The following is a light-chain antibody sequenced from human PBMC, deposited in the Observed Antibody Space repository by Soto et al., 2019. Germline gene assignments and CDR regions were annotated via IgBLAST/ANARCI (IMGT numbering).Light chain of an antibody. V-gene: IGKV3-20*01. CDR1: QNVFNNY. J-gene: IGKJ4*01. CDR3: QQYGGSPLVT. Sequence: EVVLTQSPGTLSLSPGERATLSCRASQNVFNNYLAWYQQRPGQSPRLLIYDTSSRATGVPDRFSASGSGMEFTLTISSLEPEDFAVYYCQQYGGSPLVTFGGGTKVEIK. CDR2: DTS.